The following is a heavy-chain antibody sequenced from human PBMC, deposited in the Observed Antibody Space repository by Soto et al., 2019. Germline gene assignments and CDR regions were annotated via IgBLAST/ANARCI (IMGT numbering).Heavy chain of an antibody. CDR3: AGQHSYCTSTRCYTSWFDP. CDR2: IYFSGST. D-gene: IGHD2-2*01. Sequence: SETLSLTCSVSGGTISSSSYYWAWIRQPPGKGLEWIGSIYFSGSTHYNSSLKSRVTISVDTSNNQFSLNLSSVTTADTAMYYCAGQHSYCTSTRCYTSWFDPWGRGTLVTVSS. V-gene: IGHV4-39*01. CDR1: GGTISSSSYY. J-gene: IGHJ5*02.